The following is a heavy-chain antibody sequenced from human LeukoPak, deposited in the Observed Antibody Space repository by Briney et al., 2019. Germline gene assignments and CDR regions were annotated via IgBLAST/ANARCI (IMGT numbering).Heavy chain of an antibody. V-gene: IGHV4-39*01. J-gene: IGHJ6*03. Sequence: ASETLSLTCTVSGGSISSSSYYWGWIRQPPGKGLEWIGSIYYSGSTYYNSSLKSRVTISVDTSKNQFSLKLSSVTAADTAVYYCARLPYYYYYMDVWGKGTTVTIFS. CDR2: IYYSGST. CDR3: ARLPYYYYYMDV. CDR1: GGSISSSSYY.